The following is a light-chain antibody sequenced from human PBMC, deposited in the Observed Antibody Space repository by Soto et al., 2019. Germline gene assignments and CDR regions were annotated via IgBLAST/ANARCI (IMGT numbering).Light chain of an antibody. Sequence: EIVLTQSPGTLSLSPGERATLSCRASQSVSSSYLAWYQQKPGQAPRLLIYGVSSRATGIPDRFSGSGSGTDFTLTISRLEPEDFAVYYCQQYGSSFTYTFGQGTKLEIK. J-gene: IGKJ2*01. CDR1: QSVSSSY. V-gene: IGKV3-20*01. CDR3: QQYGSSFTYT. CDR2: GVS.